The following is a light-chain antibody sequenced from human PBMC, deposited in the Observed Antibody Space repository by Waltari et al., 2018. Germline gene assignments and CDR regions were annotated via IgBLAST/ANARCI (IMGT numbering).Light chain of an antibody. J-gene: IGLJ3*02. V-gene: IGLV1-44*01. Sequence: QSALTQPPSVSGTPGQRVTISCSTSSSDIGSATVNWYQQLPGTAPTLLIFGNAHRPSGGPDRVSGSKSGTSASLAIRGLQAEDEADYYCAAWDKSLSGPVFGGGTKLTVL. CDR3: AAWDKSLSGPV. CDR1: SSDIGSAT. CDR2: GNA.